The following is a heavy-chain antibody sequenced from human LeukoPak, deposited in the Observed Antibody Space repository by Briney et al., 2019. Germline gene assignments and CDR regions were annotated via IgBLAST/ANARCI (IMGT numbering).Heavy chain of an antibody. J-gene: IGHJ4*02. D-gene: IGHD3-22*01. CDR3: AKDQRGYYYDSSEGY. Sequence: GGSLRLSCAASGFTFSSYAMSWVRQAPGKGLEWVSAISGSGGSTYYADPVKGRFTISRDNSKNTLYLQMNSLRAEDTAVYYCAKDQRGYYYDSSEGYWGQGTLVTVSS. CDR2: ISGSGGST. V-gene: IGHV3-23*01. CDR1: GFTFSSYA.